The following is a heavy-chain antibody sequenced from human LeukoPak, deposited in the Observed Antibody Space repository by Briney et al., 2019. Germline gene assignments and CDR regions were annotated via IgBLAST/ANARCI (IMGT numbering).Heavy chain of an antibody. Sequence: GGSVSPLRAAYGFTFNSYAMTWVRQAPGKGLEWVSAITGSGGDTNYADSVKGRFTVSRDNSKNTLYLQMNSLRSEDTAVDFCANALAKSSSWYFDYWGRGPLVTVSA. CDR3: ANALAKSSSWYFDY. CDR1: GFTFNSYA. CDR2: ITGSGGDT. V-gene: IGHV3-23*01. J-gene: IGHJ4*02. D-gene: IGHD6-13*01.